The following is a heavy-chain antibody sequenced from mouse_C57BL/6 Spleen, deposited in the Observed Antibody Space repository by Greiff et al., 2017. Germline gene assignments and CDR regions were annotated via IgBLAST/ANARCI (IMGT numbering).Heavy chain of an antibody. CDR1: GYTFTSYW. D-gene: IGHD1-1*01. J-gene: IGHJ1*03. V-gene: IGHV1-55*01. CDR3: ARGDYGSSYRYFEV. Sequence: QVQLQQPGAELVKPGASVKMSCKASGYTFTSYWITWVKQRPGQGLEWLGDIYPGSGSTNYNEKFKSKATLTVDTSSSTAYMQLSSLTSEAAAVYYCARGDYGSSYRYFEVWGTGTTVTVSS. CDR2: IYPGSGST.